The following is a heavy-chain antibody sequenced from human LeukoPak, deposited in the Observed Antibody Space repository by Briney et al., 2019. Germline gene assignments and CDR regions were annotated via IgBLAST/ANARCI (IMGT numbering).Heavy chain of an antibody. CDR1: GYSFTSYW. D-gene: IGHD6-19*01. Sequence: GESLKISCKGSGYSFTSYWIGWVRQMPGKGLEWMGIIYPGDSDTRYSPSFQGQVTISADKSISTAYLQWSSRKASDTAMYYCARHKGRGSSGWYEDYWGQGTLVTVSS. CDR3: ARHKGRGSSGWYEDY. CDR2: IYPGDSDT. J-gene: IGHJ4*02. V-gene: IGHV5-51*01.